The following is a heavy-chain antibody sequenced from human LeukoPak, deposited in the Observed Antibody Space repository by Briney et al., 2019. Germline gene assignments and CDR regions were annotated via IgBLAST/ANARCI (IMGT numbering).Heavy chain of an antibody. CDR3: ARHRKDIGFDS. CDR2: IYPDDSDT. Sequence: PGESLKISCKGSGYSFSSYWIGLVRQMPGKGLEWMGIIYPDDSDTRYSPSFQGQVTISADKSISTAYLQWSSLKASDTAMYYCARHRKDIGFDSWGQGTLVTVSS. D-gene: IGHD2-15*01. J-gene: IGHJ4*02. CDR1: GYSFSSYW. V-gene: IGHV5-51*01.